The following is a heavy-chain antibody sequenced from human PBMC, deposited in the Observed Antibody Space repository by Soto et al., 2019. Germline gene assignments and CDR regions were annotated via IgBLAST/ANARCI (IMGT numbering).Heavy chain of an antibody. J-gene: IGHJ6*04. V-gene: IGHV3-48*03. D-gene: IGHD6-13*01. CDR1: GFTFSGYE. Sequence: GGSLRLSCAASGFTFSGYEMNWVRQAPGKGLEWVSYISSSGSTIYYADSVKGRFTISRDNAKNSLYLQMNSLRAEDTAVYYCAREGRSSWYSYYYYGIDVCGEGTTVTTYS. CDR2: ISSSGSTI. CDR3: AREGRSSWYSYYYYGIDV.